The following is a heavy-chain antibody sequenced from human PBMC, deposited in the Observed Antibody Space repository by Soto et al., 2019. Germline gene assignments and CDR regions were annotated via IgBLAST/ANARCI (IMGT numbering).Heavy chain of an antibody. CDR1: GFIFGNYM. D-gene: IGHD2-15*01. V-gene: IGHV3-23*01. Sequence: EVQLLESGGGLVQPGESLRLSCAFSGFIFGNYMMTWVRQAPGKGLEWVSTIRDGGESTYYADSVKGRFTISRDNSKNTLDLKMDSLGVEDTAVYYCAPHVHCSGGSCHYDAFDIRGQGTMVTVSS. J-gene: IGHJ3*02. CDR2: IRDGGEST. CDR3: APHVHCSGGSCHYDAFDI.